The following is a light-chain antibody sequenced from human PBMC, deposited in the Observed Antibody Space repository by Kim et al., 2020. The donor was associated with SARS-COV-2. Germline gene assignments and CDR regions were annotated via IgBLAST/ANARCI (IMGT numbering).Light chain of an antibody. CDR3: SSRGNTGFHRP. V-gene: IGLV3-19*01. Sequence: ALGQTVTITCQGDSLRTYDASWYQQKPGQAPLLVIYDKDKRPSGIPDRFSGSYSGNTASLTITGAQAEDEADYFCSSRGNTGFHRPFGGGTQLTVL. J-gene: IGLJ3*02. CDR2: DKD. CDR1: SLRTYD.